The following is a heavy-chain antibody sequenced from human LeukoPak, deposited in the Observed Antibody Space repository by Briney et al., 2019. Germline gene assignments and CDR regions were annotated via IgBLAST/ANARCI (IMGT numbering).Heavy chain of an antibody. CDR2: ISSSSSYM. CDR3: AKMVTATMRNWFDP. Sequence: GGSLRLSCAASGFTFSSYSMSWVRQAPGKGLEWFSSISSSSSYMYYAASVKGRFTISRDNAKNSLYLQMNSLRAEDTAVYYCAKMVTATMRNWFDPWGHGTQVTVSS. D-gene: IGHD2-21*02. CDR1: GFTFSSYS. J-gene: IGHJ5*02. V-gene: IGHV3-21*01.